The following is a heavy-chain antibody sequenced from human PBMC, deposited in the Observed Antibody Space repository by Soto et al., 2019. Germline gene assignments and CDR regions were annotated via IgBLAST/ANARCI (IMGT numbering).Heavy chain of an antibody. J-gene: IGHJ4*02. CDR1: GGTFSSYA. CDR3: ARVSTYSSSWYYFDY. Sequence: QVQLVQSGAYVKKPGSSVKVSCKASGGTFSSYAISWVRQAPGQGREWMGGIIPIFGTANYAQKFQGRVTITADKSTSTAYMELSSLRSEDTAVYYCARVSTYSSSWYYFDYWGQGTLVTVSS. CDR2: IIPIFGTA. V-gene: IGHV1-69*06. D-gene: IGHD6-13*01.